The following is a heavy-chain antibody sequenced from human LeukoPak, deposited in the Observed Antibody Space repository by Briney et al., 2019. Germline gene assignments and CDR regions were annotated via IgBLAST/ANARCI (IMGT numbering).Heavy chain of an antibody. CDR2: IKSKTDGGTT. J-gene: IGHJ4*02. V-gene: IGHV3-15*01. CDR1: GFTFSNAW. Sequence: GGSLRLSCAASGFTFSNAWMSWVRQAPGKGLEWVGRIKSKTDGGTTDYAAPVKGRFTISRDDSKNTLYLQMNNLKTEDTAVYYCTTVDDFWSGYYDYWGQGTLVNVSS. D-gene: IGHD3-3*01. CDR3: TTVDDFWSGYYDY.